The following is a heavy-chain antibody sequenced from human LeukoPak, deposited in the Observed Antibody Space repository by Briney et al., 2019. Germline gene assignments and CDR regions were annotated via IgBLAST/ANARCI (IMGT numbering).Heavy chain of an antibody. J-gene: IGHJ3*02. V-gene: IGHV3-21*01. CDR1: GFTFSSYE. D-gene: IGHD2-2*01. CDR2: ISSSSSYI. CDR3: ARDVVVPAARSLAFDI. Sequence: GGSPRLSCAASGFTFSSYEMNWVRQAPGKGLEWVSSISSSSSYIYYADSVKGRFTISRDNAKNSLYLQMNSLRAEDTAVYYCARDVVVPAARSLAFDIWGQGTMVTVSS.